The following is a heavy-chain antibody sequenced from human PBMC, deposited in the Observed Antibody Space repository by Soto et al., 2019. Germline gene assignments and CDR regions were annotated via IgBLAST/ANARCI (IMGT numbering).Heavy chain of an antibody. CDR3: ARDDIGAPNAFDM. Sequence: PGGSLRLSCAASGFTFSSYAMSWVRQAPGKGLEWVAVIINDGSEKNHADSVKDRFTISRDNSKNTLYLQMDSLRAGDTALYYCARDDIGAPNAFDMWGQGTMVTVSS. CDR2: IINDGSEK. D-gene: IGHD2-15*01. J-gene: IGHJ3*02. CDR1: GFTFSSYA. V-gene: IGHV3-30*03.